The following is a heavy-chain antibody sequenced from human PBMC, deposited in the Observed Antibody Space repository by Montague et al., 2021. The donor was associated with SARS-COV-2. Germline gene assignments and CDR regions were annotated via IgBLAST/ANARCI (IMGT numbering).Heavy chain of an antibody. CDR3: AGRPTPSYSSGWYLFYYAMDV. CDR1: GGSISSYY. CDR2: IYTSGST. J-gene: IGHJ6*02. D-gene: IGHD6-19*01. V-gene: IGHV4-4*07. Sequence: SETLSLTCTVFGGSISSYYWSWIRQPAGKGLEWIGRIYTSGSTNYNPSLKSRVTMSVDTSKSQFSLKLNSVTAADTAVYYCAGRPTPSYSSGWYLFYYAMDVWGQGTTVTVSS.